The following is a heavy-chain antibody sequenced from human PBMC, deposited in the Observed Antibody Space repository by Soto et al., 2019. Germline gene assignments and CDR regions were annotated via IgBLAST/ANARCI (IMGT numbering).Heavy chain of an antibody. CDR1: GYTLTELS. CDR3: ATGAMDILTGFFHLSY. CDR2: FDPEDGET. D-gene: IGHD3-9*01. J-gene: IGHJ4*02. V-gene: IGHV1-24*01. Sequence: VKVSCKVSGYTLTELSMHWARQAPGKGLEWMGGFDPEDGETIYAQKFQGRVTMTEDTSTDTAYMELSSLRSEDTAVYYCATGAMDILTGFFHLSYWGQGTLVTVSS.